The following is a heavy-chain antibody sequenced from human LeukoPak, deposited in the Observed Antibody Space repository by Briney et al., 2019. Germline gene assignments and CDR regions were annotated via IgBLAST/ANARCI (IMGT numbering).Heavy chain of an antibody. Sequence: PSETLSLTCAVYGGSFSGYYWSWIRQPPGKGLEWIGEINHSGSTNYNPSLKSRVTISVDTSKNQFSLKLSSVTAADTAVYYCAGSRGELWFGELHYFDYWGQGTLVTVSS. CDR2: INHSGST. CDR1: GGSFSGYY. J-gene: IGHJ4*02. V-gene: IGHV4-34*01. D-gene: IGHD3-10*01. CDR3: AGSRGELWFGELHYFDY.